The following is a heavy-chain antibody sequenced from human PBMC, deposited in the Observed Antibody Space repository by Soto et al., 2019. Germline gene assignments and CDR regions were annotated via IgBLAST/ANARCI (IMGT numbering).Heavy chain of an antibody. CDR3: VRTAREGAVAPHWFDR. J-gene: IGHJ5*02. V-gene: IGHV4-30-4*01. CDR2: VYYTGST. CDR1: GASIRSTDYH. Sequence: QVQLQESGPGLVKPSQTLSLTCTVSGASIRSTDYHWSWIRQAPGKGLEWVGYVYYTGSTYYNPSLMSRLTISVDTSKNQFSLKLTSVTAADTAVYYCVRTAREGAVAPHWFDRWGQGTQVTVSS. D-gene: IGHD2-21*02.